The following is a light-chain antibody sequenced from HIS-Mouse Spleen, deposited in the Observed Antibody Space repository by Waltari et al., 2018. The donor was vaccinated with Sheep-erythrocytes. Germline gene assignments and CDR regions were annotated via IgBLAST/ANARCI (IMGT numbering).Light chain of an antibody. Sequence: QSALTQPPSASGSPGQSVPLSCTGTSSHVGGYNSVPWYQQHPGKAPKLMIYEVSKRPSGVPDRFSGSKSGNTASLTVSGLQAEDEADYYCSSYAGSNNWVFGGGTKLTVL. CDR3: SSYAGSNNWV. CDR1: SSHVGGYNS. J-gene: IGLJ3*02. CDR2: EVS. V-gene: IGLV2-8*01.